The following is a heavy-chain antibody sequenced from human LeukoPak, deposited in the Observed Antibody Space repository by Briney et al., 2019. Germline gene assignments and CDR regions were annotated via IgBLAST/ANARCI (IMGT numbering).Heavy chain of an antibody. J-gene: IGHJ3*02. Sequence: ASVKVSCKASGGTFSSYAISWVRQAPGQGLEWMGGIIPIFGTANYAQKFQGRVTITTDESTSTAYMELSSLRPEDTAVYYCAGRDGYNYAAFDIWGQGTMVTVSS. D-gene: IGHD5-24*01. V-gene: IGHV1-69*05. CDR1: GGTFSSYA. CDR2: IIPIFGTA. CDR3: AGRDGYNYAAFDI.